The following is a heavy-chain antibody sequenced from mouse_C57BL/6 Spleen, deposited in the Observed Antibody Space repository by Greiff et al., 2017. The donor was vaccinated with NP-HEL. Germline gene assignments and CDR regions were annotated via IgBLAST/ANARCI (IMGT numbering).Heavy chain of an antibody. Sequence: QVQLQQPGAELVKPGASVKMSCKASGYTFTSYWITWVKQRPGQGLEWIGDIYPGSGSTNYNEKFKSKATLTVDTSSSTAYMQLSSLTSEDSAVYYCARRVYYYGSRGYFDVWGTGTTVTVSS. D-gene: IGHD1-1*01. CDR2: IYPGSGST. CDR3: ARRVYYYGSRGYFDV. V-gene: IGHV1-55*01. CDR1: GYTFTSYW. J-gene: IGHJ1*03.